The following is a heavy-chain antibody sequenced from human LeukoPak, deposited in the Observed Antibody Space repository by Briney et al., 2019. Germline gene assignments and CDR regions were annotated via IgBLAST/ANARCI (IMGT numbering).Heavy chain of an antibody. D-gene: IGHD6-13*01. CDR3: ARGQQWFDP. V-gene: IGHV4-59*12. CDR1: GGSISGYY. Sequence: SETLSLTCTVSGGSISGYYWTWIRQPPGKGLEWIGYIYSSGSTKYNPSLKSPITISVDTSKNQLSLKLSSVTAADTAVYYCARGQQWFDPWGQGTLVTVSS. J-gene: IGHJ5*02. CDR2: IYSSGST.